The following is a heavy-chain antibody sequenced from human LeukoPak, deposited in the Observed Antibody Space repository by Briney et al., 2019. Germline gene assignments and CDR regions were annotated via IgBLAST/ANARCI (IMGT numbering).Heavy chain of an antibody. CDR2: ISSSGSSI. CDR3: AATDYYYCMDL. D-gene: IGHD4-17*01. Sequence: GGSLRHSCAASGFTLSSYEFNWVRQAPGKGLEWVSYISSSGSSIYYADSVKGRFTISRDNAKNSLYLQMNSLRAEDTALYYCAATDYYYCMDLWGQGTTVTVSS. J-gene: IGHJ6*02. CDR1: GFTLSSYE. V-gene: IGHV3-48*03.